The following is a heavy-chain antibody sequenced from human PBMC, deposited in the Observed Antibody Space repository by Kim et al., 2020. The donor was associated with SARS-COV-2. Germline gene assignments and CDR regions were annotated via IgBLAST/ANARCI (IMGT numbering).Heavy chain of an antibody. J-gene: IGHJ4*02. CDR2: GGDT. CDR3: ARGHLEFVY. V-gene: IGHV3-11*03. D-gene: IGHD1-1*01. Sequence: GGDTNYADSVKGRFTISRDNSRNSLYLKMNSLRDEDTAMYYCARGHLEFVYWGQGTLVTVSS.